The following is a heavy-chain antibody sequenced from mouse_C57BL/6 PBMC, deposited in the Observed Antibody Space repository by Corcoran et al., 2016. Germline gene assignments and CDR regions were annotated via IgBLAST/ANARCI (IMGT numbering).Heavy chain of an antibody. CDR2: INTYSGVP. CDR3: ARGLYGSSPYYAMDY. V-gene: IGHV9-3*01. J-gene: IGHJ4*01. CDR1: GYTFTTYG. Sequence: QIELVQSGPGLKKPGETVKISCKATGYTFTTYGMRWVKQAPGKGLKWMGWINTYSGVPTYDDDFKVRFAFSLETSATTAYLQINNLKNEETATYFCARGLYGSSPYYAMDYWGQGTSVTVSS. D-gene: IGHD1-1*01.